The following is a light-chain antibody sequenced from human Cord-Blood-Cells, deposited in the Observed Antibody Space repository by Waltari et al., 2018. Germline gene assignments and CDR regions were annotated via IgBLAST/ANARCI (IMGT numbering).Light chain of an antibody. CDR1: QSLLHSNGYNY. J-gene: IGKJ3*01. CDR2: LGS. V-gene: IGKV2-28*01. Sequence: DMVMTQSPPSLPVTPGEPASMSSRSSQSLLHSNGYNYLDWYLQKTGQSPQLLIYLGSNRASGVPDRFSGSGSGTDFTLKISRVEAEDVGVYYCMQALQTPLFTFGPGTKVDIK. CDR3: MQALQTPLFT.